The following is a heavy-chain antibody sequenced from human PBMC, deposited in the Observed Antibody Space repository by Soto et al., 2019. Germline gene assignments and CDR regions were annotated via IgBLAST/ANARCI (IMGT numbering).Heavy chain of an antibody. CDR1: GFTFSSYS. J-gene: IGHJ4*02. CDR3: ARDSYDSSGYYSLFDY. D-gene: IGHD3-22*01. Sequence: GGSLRLSCAASGFTFSSYSMNWVRQAPGKGLEWVSYISSSSSTIYYADSVKARFTISRDNAKNSLYLQMNSLRAEDTAVYYCARDSYDSSGYYSLFDYWGQGTLVTVSS. CDR2: ISSSSSTI. V-gene: IGHV3-48*01.